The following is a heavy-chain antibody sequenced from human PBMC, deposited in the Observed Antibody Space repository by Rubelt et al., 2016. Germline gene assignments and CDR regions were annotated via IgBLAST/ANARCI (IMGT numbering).Heavy chain of an antibody. J-gene: IGHJ4*02. CDR3: ARPLMGSSRAFDY. CDR2: ITHSGST. D-gene: IGHD6-13*01. Sequence: QVQLQQWGAGLLKPSETLSLTCAVYGGSFSGYYWSWIRQPPGKGLEWIGEITHSGSTNYNPSLKGRVTYSVYTSKNQFSLKLSSVTAADTAVYYCARPLMGSSRAFDYWGQGTLVTVSS. V-gene: IGHV4-34*01. CDR1: GGSFSGYY.